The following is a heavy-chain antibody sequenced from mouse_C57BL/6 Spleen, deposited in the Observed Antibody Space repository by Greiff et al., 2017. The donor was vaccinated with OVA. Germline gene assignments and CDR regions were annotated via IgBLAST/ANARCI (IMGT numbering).Heavy chain of an antibody. Sequence: VQLQQPGAELVKPGASVKLSCKASGYTFTSYWMHWVKQRPGRGLEWIGRIDPTSGGTKYNEKFKSKATLTVDKPSSTAYMQLSSLTSEDSAVYYCARCTTVVATRGAMDYWGQGTSVTVSS. D-gene: IGHD1-1*01. CDR1: GYTFTSYW. CDR2: IDPTSGGT. CDR3: ARCTTVVATRGAMDY. V-gene: IGHV1-72*01. J-gene: IGHJ4*01.